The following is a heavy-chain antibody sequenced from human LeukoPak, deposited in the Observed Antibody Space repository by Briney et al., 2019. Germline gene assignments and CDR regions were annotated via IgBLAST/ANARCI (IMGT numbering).Heavy chain of an antibody. D-gene: IGHD3-10*01. Sequence: SETLSLSCAVYVGSFSGYYWNWIRQPPGKGQEWIGEINHSGSTNYNSSLKSRVTISVDTSKNQFSLKLSSVTAADTAVYYCARGYYGSGSHCCHMDVWGKGTTITVS. CDR3: ARGYYGSGSHCCHMDV. J-gene: IGHJ6*03. CDR1: VGSFSGYY. V-gene: IGHV4-34*01. CDR2: INHSGST.